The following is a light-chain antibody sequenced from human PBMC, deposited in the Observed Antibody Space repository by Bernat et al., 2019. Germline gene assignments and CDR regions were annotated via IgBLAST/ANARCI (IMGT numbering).Light chain of an antibody. V-gene: IGKV1-39*01. CDR3: QQSYSSHLLT. CDR1: QNIDTY. Sequence: DIQMTQSPSSLSASVGDRVTITCRASQNIDTYLNWYQQHPGKAPKLLIFAAETLESGVPSRFRGRGAGTDFTLTISSLKPEDSATYYCQQSYSSHLLTFGGGTKVE. J-gene: IGKJ4*01. CDR2: AAE.